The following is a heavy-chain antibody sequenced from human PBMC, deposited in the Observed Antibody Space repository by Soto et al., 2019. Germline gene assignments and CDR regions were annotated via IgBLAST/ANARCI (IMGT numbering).Heavy chain of an antibody. CDR3: AKESHFSRLYYMDV. CDR2: ISGSGGST. D-gene: IGHD6-25*01. V-gene: IGHV3-23*01. CDR1: GFTFSSYA. J-gene: IGHJ6*03. Sequence: TGGSLRVSCAASGFTFSSYAMSWVRQAPGKGLEWVSAISGSGGSTYYADSVKGRFTISRDNSKNTLYLQMNSLRAEDTAVYYCAKESHFSRLYYMDVWGKGTTVTVSS.